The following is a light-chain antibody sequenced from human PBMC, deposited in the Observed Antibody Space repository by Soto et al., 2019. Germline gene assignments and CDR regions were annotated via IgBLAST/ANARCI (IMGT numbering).Light chain of an antibody. J-gene: IGLJ1*01. CDR3: AAWDDSLSVGV. Sequence: QSVLTQPPSASGTPGQRVTISWSGSSSNIGSNYVYWYQQLPGTAPKLLIYRNNQRPSGVPDRFSGSKSGTSASLAISGLRSEDEADYYCAAWDDSLSVGVFGTGTKLTVL. CDR2: RNN. V-gene: IGLV1-47*01. CDR1: SSNIGSNY.